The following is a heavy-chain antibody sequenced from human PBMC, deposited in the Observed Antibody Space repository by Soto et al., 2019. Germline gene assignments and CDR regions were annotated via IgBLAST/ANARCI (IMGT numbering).Heavy chain of an antibody. Sequence: QVQLVQSGAEVKKPGSSVKVSCKASGDILSRYTISWVRQAPGQGLEWMGRIIPLLDIANYAQKFQGRVTIIADKSTNTAYMDLSSLRSEDTAVYFCAREDYGCNFYYFDYWGQGTLVTVSS. CDR1: GDILSRYT. CDR3: AREDYGCNFYYFDY. J-gene: IGHJ4*02. CDR2: IIPLLDIA. V-gene: IGHV1-69*08. D-gene: IGHD4-17*01.